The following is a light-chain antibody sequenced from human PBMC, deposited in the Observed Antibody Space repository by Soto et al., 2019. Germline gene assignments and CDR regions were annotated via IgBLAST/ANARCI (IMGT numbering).Light chain of an antibody. V-gene: IGKV3-11*01. Sequence: EIVLTQSPATLSLSPGERATLSCRASQSVSVFLAWYQHKPGQAPRLLIYDASNRATGIPARFSGSGSGTDFCLTLSSLEPEDFAFYYCQQRDSWPLTFGGGTKVDI. J-gene: IGKJ4*01. CDR3: QQRDSWPLT. CDR2: DAS. CDR1: QSVSVF.